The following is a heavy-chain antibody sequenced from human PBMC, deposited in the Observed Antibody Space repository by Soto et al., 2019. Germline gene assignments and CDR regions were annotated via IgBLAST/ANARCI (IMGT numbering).Heavy chain of an antibody. J-gene: IGHJ6*02. V-gene: IGHV1-18*01. CDR3: ARGSTVVTPSYYYGMDV. CDR2: ISGYNGNT. CDR1: GYTFINYG. Sequence: GASVKVSCKASGYTFINYGISWVRQAPGQGLEWMGWISGYNGNTNSAQKLQGRVTMTTDTSTSTAYMELRSLKSDDTAVYYCARGSTVVTPSYYYGMDVWGQGTTVTVSS. D-gene: IGHD2-21*02.